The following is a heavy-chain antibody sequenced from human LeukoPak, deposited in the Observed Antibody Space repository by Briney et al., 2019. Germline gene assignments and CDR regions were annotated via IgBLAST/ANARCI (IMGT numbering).Heavy chain of an antibody. CDR2: IIPIFGTA. V-gene: IGHV1-69*05. CDR3: ARAGSMIENNLDI. Sequence: GASVKVSCKASGYTFTSYDINWVRQATGQGLEWMGGIIPIFGTANYAQKFQGRVTITTDESTSTAYMELSSLRSEDTAVYYCARAGSMIENNLDIWGQGTMVTVSS. D-gene: IGHD3-22*01. CDR1: GYTFTSYD. J-gene: IGHJ3*02.